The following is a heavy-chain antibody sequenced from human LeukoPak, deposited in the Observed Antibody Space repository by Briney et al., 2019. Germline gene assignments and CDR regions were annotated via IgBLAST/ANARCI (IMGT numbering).Heavy chain of an antibody. CDR3: ARGKMVRGVIAIQPDNWFDP. D-gene: IGHD3-10*01. CDR1: GGSISSYY. CDR2: IYTSGST. Sequence: SQTLSLTCTVSGGSISSYYWSWIRQPAGKGLEWIGRIYTSGSTNYNPSLKSRVTMSVDTSKNQFSLKLSSVTAADTAVYYCARGKMVRGVIAIQPDNWFDPWGQGTLVTVSS. V-gene: IGHV4-4*07. J-gene: IGHJ5*02.